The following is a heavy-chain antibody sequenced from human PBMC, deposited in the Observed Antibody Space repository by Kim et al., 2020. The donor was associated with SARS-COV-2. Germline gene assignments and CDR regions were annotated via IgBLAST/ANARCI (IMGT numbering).Heavy chain of an antibody. D-gene: IGHD3-3*01. CDR3: ARGVVINGGWFDP. Sequence: ASVKVSCKASGYTFTGYYMHWVRQAPGQGLEWMGRINPNSGSTNYAQKFQGRVTMTRDTSISTAYMELSRLRSDDTAVYYCARGVVINGGWFDPWGQGTLVTVSS. J-gene: IGHJ5*02. CDR1: GYTFTGYY. V-gene: IGHV1-2*06. CDR2: INPNSGST.